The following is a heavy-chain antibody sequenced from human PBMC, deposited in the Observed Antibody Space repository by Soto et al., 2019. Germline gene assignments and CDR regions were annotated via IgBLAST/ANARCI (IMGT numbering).Heavy chain of an antibody. CDR1: GGPISSGGYY. CDR2: IYYSGST. V-gene: IGHV4-31*03. CDR3: ARDRGYCSGGSCFD. D-gene: IGHD2-15*01. J-gene: IGHJ4*02. Sequence: QVQLQESGPGLVKPSQTLSLTCTVSGGPISSGGYYWSWIRQHPGQGLEWIGYIYYSGSTYYNPSLQSRVTISVDTSKIPFSLTLSSVTAADTAVYYCARDRGYCSGGSCFDWGQGTLVTVSS.